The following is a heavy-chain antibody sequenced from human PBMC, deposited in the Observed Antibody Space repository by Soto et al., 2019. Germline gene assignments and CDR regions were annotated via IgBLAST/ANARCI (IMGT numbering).Heavy chain of an antibody. J-gene: IGHJ4*02. CDR1: GYGCSSYW. CDR3: AKQVDNWGARYCVDS. D-gene: IGHD3-16*01. V-gene: IGHV5-51*01. Sequence: GESLKISCHSSGYGCSSYWIAWVRHSPGKGLEWMGIVYPGDSETRYSPSFRGQVTLSADTTTSTAFLQWSRLKASDSGIYYCAKQVDNWGARYCVDSWGQGTQVTVSS. CDR2: VYPGDSET.